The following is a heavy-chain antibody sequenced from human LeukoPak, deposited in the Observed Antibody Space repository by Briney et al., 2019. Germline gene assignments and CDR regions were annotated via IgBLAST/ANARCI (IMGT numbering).Heavy chain of an antibody. Sequence: GGSLRLSCAASGFTFSNYWMSWVRQAPGKGLEWVSAISGSGGSTYYADSVKGRFTISRDNSKNTLYLQMNSLRAEDTAVYYCAKIVTGDRGYFDYWGQGTLVTVSS. V-gene: IGHV3-23*01. D-gene: IGHD7-27*01. CDR2: ISGSGGST. J-gene: IGHJ4*02. CDR1: GFTFSNYW. CDR3: AKIVTGDRGYFDY.